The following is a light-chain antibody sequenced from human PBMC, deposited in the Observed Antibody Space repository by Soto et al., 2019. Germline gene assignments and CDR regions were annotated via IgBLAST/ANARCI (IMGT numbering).Light chain of an antibody. CDR2: DAS. CDR3: QHYDDVPLT. Sequence: DIQMTHSPSSLSVSVGDRVTITCQASHDISKYLGWFQQKPGKAPKLLIYDASNLEAGVPSRFSGSGSGTDFILTISSLQPDDIATYYCQHYDDVPLTFGGGTKVDIK. CDR1: HDISKY. J-gene: IGKJ4*01. V-gene: IGKV1-33*01.